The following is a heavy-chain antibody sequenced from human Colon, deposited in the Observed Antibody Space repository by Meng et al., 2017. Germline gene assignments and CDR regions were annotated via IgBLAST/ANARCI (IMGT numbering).Heavy chain of an antibody. Sequence: GQMVNCGGGVFQPGGSLRLSCAASGSIFNYYGMHWVRQAPGKGLEWVAIIWNDGMTKYYVDSVHGRFTVSRDNAKNTLYLQMNSLRVEDTAVYYCARINYAEDSWGQGTLVTVSS. CDR2: IWNDGMTK. CDR1: GSIFNYYG. D-gene: IGHD4-17*01. CDR3: ARINYAEDS. V-gene: IGHV3-33*01. J-gene: IGHJ4*02.